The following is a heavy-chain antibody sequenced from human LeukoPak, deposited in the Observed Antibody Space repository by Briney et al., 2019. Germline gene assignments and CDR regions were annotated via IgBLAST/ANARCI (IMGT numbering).Heavy chain of an antibody. CDR2: ISYDGSNK. Sequence: PGGSLRLSCAASEFTFSNYDMHWVRQAPGKGLEWVAVISYDGSNKYYVDSVKGRFTISRDNSKNTLYLQMNCLRAEDTAVYYCAKGYGPYYYDSSLDIWGQGTMVTVSS. CDR1: EFTFSNYD. CDR3: AKGYGPYYYDSSLDI. D-gene: IGHD3-22*01. V-gene: IGHV3-30*18. J-gene: IGHJ3*02.